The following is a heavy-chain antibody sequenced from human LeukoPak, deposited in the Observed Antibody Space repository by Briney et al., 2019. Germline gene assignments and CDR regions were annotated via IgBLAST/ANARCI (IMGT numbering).Heavy chain of an antibody. CDR1: GFTFSTYS. CDR3: ARDCTNGVCYSN. Sequence: GGSLRLSCAASGFTFSTYSMNWVRQAPEKGVEWVSSISSSSSYIYYADSVKGRFTISRDNAKNSLYLQMNSLRAEDTAVYYCARDCTNGVCYSNWGQGTLVTVSS. CDR2: ISSSSSYI. J-gene: IGHJ4*02. D-gene: IGHD2-8*01. V-gene: IGHV3-21*01.